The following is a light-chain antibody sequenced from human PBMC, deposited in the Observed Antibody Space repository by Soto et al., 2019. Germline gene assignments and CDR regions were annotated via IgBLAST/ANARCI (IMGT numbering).Light chain of an antibody. CDR1: QTITTW. J-gene: IGKJ1*01. Sequence: DIRVTQSPPTLSASVGDRVTITCRASQTITTWMAWYQQKPGKAPKLLAYDASTLQSGVATRFSGSGSGTEFTLIISGLQPEDSATYYCQQYTNTNNPWMFGQGTKVDIK. CDR2: DAS. CDR3: QQYTNTNNPWM. V-gene: IGKV1-5*01.